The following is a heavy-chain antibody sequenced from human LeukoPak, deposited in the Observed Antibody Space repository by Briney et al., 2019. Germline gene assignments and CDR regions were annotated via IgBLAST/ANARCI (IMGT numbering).Heavy chain of an antibody. Sequence: GGSLRLSCAASGFTFSNYWMSWVRQAPGKGLEYVANIKQDGSETYYVDSVKGRFTISRDNAKSSLYLQMNSLRVEDTAVYYCARDQGIMFFDNWGQGTLVTVSS. J-gene: IGHJ4*02. CDR2: IKQDGSET. CDR3: ARDQGIMFFDN. V-gene: IGHV3-7*01. D-gene: IGHD2-21*01. CDR1: GFTFSNYW.